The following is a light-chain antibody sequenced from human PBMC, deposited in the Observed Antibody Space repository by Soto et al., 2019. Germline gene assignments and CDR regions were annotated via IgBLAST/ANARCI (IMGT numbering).Light chain of an antibody. V-gene: IGKV3-20*01. CDR3: HQYVTSPIT. J-gene: IGKJ5*01. CDR1: QTVTSDY. Sequence: EIVLTQSPGTLSLSPGDRATLSCRASQTVTSDYLAWYQQRRGQAPRLLIYGSASRAAGIPDWFSGSGSGTDFTLTISSLEPEDFAVYYCHQYVTSPITFGQGTRLEIK. CDR2: GSA.